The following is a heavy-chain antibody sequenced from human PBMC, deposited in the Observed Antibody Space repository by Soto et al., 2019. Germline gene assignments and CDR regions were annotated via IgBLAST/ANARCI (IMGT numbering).Heavy chain of an antibody. J-gene: IGHJ4*02. D-gene: IGHD6-13*01. V-gene: IGHV4-31*03. Sequence: QVQLQESGPGLVKPSQTLSLICTVSGGSISSGGHYWSWIRQHPGKGLEWIGYIYYSGSTYYNPSLKSRVTISVDTSKNQFSLKLSSVTAADTAVYYCATLHYNSSWYGSDYWGQGTLVTVSS. CDR2: IYYSGST. CDR3: ATLHYNSSWYGSDY. CDR1: GGSISSGGHY.